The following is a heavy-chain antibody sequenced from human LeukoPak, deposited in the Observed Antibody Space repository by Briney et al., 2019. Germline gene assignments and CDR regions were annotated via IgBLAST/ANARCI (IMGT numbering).Heavy chain of an antibody. CDR2: ISGSGGST. Sequence: GGSLRLSCAASGFTFSSYAMSWVRQAPGKGLEWVSAISGSGGSTYYADSVKGRFTISRDNSKNTLYLQMNSLRAEDTAVYYCAKDLYDSSGYPYYFDYRGQGTLVTVSS. V-gene: IGHV3-23*01. J-gene: IGHJ4*02. CDR3: AKDLYDSSGYPYYFDY. CDR1: GFTFSSYA. D-gene: IGHD3-22*01.